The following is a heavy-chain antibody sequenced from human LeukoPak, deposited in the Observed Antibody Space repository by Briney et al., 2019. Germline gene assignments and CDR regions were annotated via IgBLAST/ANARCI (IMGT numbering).Heavy chain of an antibody. CDR1: GFTFSSYW. Sequence: PGGSLRLSCAASGFTFSSYWMSWVRQAPGKGLERVANIKQDGSEKYYVDSVKGRFTISRDNAKNSLYLQMNSLRAEDTAVYYCARGSKLPITMIVGGHFQHWGQGTLVTVSS. CDR2: IKQDGSEK. CDR3: ARGSKLPITMIVGGHFQH. V-gene: IGHV3-7*01. D-gene: IGHD3-22*01. J-gene: IGHJ1*01.